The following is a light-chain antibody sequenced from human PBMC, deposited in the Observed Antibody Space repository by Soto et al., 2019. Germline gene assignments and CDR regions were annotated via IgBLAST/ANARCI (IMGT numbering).Light chain of an antibody. J-gene: IGKJ2*01. Sequence: DIQMTQSPSSLSASVGDRVTITCRASQSISSYLNWYQQKPGKAPKFLIYEASSLQSGVPSRFSGSGSGTEFTLTSSSLQPEDFATYHCQRSFTTPYTFGQGTKLEIK. CDR1: QSISSY. CDR3: QRSFTTPYT. V-gene: IGKV1-39*01. CDR2: EAS.